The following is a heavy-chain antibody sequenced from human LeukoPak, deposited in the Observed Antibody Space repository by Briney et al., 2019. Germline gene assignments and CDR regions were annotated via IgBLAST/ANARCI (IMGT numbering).Heavy chain of an antibody. D-gene: IGHD5-24*01. CDR1: GDSISSYY. CDR3: ARDRSNGYNLFDY. V-gene: IGHV4-59*01. CDR2: IYYSGST. Sequence: TSETLSLTCTVSGDSISSYYWSWIRQPPGKGLEWIGCIYYSGSTNYSPSLKSRVTTSVDTSKNQFSLKLSSVTAADTAVYYCARDRSNGYNLFDYWGQGTLVTVSS. J-gene: IGHJ4*02.